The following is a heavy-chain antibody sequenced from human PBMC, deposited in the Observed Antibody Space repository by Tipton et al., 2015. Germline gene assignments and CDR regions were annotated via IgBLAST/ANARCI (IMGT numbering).Heavy chain of an antibody. D-gene: IGHD5-18*01. CDR3: ARVRAMTETFDS. CDR2: IYYNKDT. CDR1: GGSTSSSSFY. J-gene: IGHJ4*02. V-gene: IGHV4-39*01. Sequence: TLSLTCTVSGGSTSSSSFYWGWIRQPPGKGLEWIGKIYYNKDTDYNPSLKSRVTISVDTSKNQFSLRLSSVTAADTAVYFCARVRAMTETFDSWGQGTLVTVSS.